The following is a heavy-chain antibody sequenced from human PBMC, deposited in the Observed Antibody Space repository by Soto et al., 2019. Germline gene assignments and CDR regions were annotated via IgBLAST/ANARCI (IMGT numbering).Heavy chain of an antibody. CDR3: ARIDIGYCISTTSHTERTHVPPATSVQNCYYFGMDV. CDR2: ISAYNGNT. CDR1: GYTFSNYG. V-gene: IGHV1-18*01. Sequence: ASVKVSCKASGYTFSNYGISWVRQAPGQGLEWMGWISAYNGNTNYAQKLQGRVSMTTDTSTTTAYMELGSLRSDDTAVYSCARIDIGYCISTTSHTERTHVPPATSVQNCYYFGMDVWGQGTTVTVSS. D-gene: IGHD2-2*01. J-gene: IGHJ6*02.